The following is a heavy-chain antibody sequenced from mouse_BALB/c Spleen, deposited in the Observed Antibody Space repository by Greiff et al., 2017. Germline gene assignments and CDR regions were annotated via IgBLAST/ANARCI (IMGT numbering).Heavy chain of an antibody. V-gene: IGHV3-6*02. D-gene: IGHD1-1*01. CDR2: ISYDGSN. CDR1: GYSITSGYY. CDR3: AREGYGSSSH. Sequence: DVQLQESGPGLVKPSQSLSLSCSVTGYSITSGYYWNWIRQFPGNKLEWLGYISYDGSNNYNPSLKNRISITRDTSKNQFFLKLNSVTTEDTATYYCAREGYGSSSHWGQGTLVTVSA. J-gene: IGHJ3*01.